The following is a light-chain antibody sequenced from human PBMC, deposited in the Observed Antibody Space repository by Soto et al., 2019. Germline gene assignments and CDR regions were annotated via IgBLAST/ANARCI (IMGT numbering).Light chain of an antibody. V-gene: IGKV3-11*01. CDR3: QQRGKWPVT. J-gene: IGKJ4*01. Sequence: EVVLTQSPATLSLSPGERATLSCRASQSVSDFLAWYQQKPGQAPRLLIYDASNRATGIPARFSGSGSGTDFTLTISSLEAEDFALYYCQQRGKWPVTFGGGTKVDIK. CDR1: QSVSDF. CDR2: DAS.